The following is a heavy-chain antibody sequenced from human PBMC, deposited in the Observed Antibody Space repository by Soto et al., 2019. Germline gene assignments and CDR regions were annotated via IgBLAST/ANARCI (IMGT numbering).Heavy chain of an antibody. V-gene: IGHV1-69*01. J-gene: IGHJ3*02. CDR2: IFPMYGTP. CDR3: ARDYDYQIRECAALDI. Sequence: QVLLVQSGAEVKKPGSSVKVSCKASGGAFSRYAISWVRQAPGQGLEWVGGIFPMYGTPVYAQKLQGRVTLTADEATTTAYMELSGLRYEDTAFYYCARDYDYQIRECAALDIWGQGTMVTVSS. CDR1: GGAFSRYA. D-gene: IGHD5-12*01.